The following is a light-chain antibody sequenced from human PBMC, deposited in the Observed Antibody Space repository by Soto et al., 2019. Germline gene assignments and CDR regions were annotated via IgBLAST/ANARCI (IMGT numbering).Light chain of an antibody. CDR1: QSITTY. Sequence: DIQMTQSPSSLSASVGDRVTITCRASQSITTYLHWYQQKPGKAPKLLIYGASNLQTGVPSRFSGSGFGTDFTLTITTLQPEDFATYYCQQSSTVSLTFGGWTKVEI. J-gene: IGKJ4*01. V-gene: IGKV1-39*01. CDR2: GAS. CDR3: QQSSTVSLT.